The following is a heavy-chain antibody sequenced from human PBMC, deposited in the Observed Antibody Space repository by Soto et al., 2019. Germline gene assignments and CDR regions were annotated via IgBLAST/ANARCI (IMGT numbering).Heavy chain of an antibody. CDR3: ARSGLPDPVVVVGHTPFDP. CDR1: GYTFTNYD. J-gene: IGHJ5*02. V-gene: IGHV1-18*01. CDR2: ISAYNGDT. Sequence: ASVKVSCKASGYTFTNYDINWVRQAPGQGLEWMGWISAYNGDTNYTQKLQGRVTMTTDTSTSTAYMELRSLRSDDTAVYYCARSGLPDPVVVVGHTPFDPWGQGTLVTVSS. D-gene: IGHD2-15*01.